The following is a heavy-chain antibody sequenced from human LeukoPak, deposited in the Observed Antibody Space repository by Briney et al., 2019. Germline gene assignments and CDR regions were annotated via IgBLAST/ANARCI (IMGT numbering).Heavy chain of an antibody. CDR1: GFTFSSYA. Sequence: GGSLRLSCAASGFTFSSYAMHWVRQAPGKGLEYVSAISSNGGSTYYANSVKGRFTISRDNSKNTLYLQMGSLRAEDMAVYYCARDGLYCGGDCYRFNWFDPWGQGTLVTVSS. CDR3: ARDGLYCGGDCYRFNWFDP. D-gene: IGHD2-21*02. V-gene: IGHV3-64*01. CDR2: ISSNGGST. J-gene: IGHJ5*02.